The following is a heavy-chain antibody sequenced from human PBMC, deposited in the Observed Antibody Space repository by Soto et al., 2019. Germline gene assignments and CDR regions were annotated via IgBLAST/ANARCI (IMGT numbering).Heavy chain of an antibody. CDR1: GFTFSSYW. J-gene: IGHJ4*02. Sequence: GALLLSCTASGFTFSSYWMSWVRQAPGKGLEWVANIKQDGSEKYYVDSVKGRFTISRDNAKNSLYLQMNSLRAEDTDVYYCARAMGSYKGKAGDYWGQGTLVTVSS. V-gene: IGHV3-7*01. CDR3: ARAMGSYKGKAGDY. D-gene: IGHD3-10*01. CDR2: IKQDGSEK.